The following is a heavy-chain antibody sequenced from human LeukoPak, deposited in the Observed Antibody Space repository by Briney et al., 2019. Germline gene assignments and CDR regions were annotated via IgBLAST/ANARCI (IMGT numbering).Heavy chain of an antibody. V-gene: IGHV1-46*01. CDR3: AREGAGWGSITMVRGVLYYMDV. J-gene: IGHJ6*03. Sequence: ASVKVSCKASGYTFTSYYMHWVRQAPGQGLEWMGIINPSGGSTSYAQKFQGRVTMTRDTSTSTVYMELSSLRSEDTAVYYCAREGAGWGSITMVRGVLYYMDVWAKGIRVSVSS. D-gene: IGHD3-10*01. CDR1: GYTFTSYY. CDR2: INPSGGST.